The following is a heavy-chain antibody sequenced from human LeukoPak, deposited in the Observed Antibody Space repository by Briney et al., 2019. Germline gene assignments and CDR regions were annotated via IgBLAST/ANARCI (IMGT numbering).Heavy chain of an antibody. CDR2: INPNSGGT. CDR1: GYTFTGFY. V-gene: IGHV1-2*02. CDR3: ARGSRMGRGVDGDY. D-gene: IGHD3-10*01. J-gene: IGHJ4*02. Sequence: ASVKVSCKASGYTFTGFYIHWVRQAPGQGLEWMGWINPNSGGTKYAQRFQGRVTMTRDTSISTAYMELSSLRSEDTAVYYCARGSRMGRGVDGDYWGQGTQVTVSS.